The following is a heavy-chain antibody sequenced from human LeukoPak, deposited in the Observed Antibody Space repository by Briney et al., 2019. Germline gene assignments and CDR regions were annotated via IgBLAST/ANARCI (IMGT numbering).Heavy chain of an antibody. CDR2: ISSNGGST. V-gene: IGHV3-64*01. CDR1: GFTFSRYA. J-gene: IGHJ4*02. CDR3: ARGSVVVVATTPFFDY. D-gene: IGHD2-15*01. Sequence: PGGSLRLSCAASGFTFSRYAMHWVRQAPGKGLEYVSAISSNGGSTYYANSVKGRFTISRDNSKNTLYLQMGSLRTEDMAVYYCARGSVVVVATTPFFDYWGQGTLVTVSS.